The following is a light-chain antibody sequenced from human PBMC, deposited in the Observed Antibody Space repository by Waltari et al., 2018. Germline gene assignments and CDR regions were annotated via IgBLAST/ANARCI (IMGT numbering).Light chain of an antibody. CDR1: QGISNS. V-gene: IGKV1-NL1*01. CDR2: AAS. Sequence: DIQMTQSPSSLSASVGDRVTITCRASQGISNSLAWYQQKPGKAPKLLLYAASRLENGVPSRLSGSGSGADYTLTISSLQPEDFATYYCQQYYSIALNFGGGTKVEIK. CDR3: QQYYSIALN. J-gene: IGKJ4*01.